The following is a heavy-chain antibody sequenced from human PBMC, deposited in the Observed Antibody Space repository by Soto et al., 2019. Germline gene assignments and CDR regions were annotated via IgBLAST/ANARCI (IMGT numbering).Heavy chain of an antibody. CDR1: GFTFTCYC. CDR3: ARDSLLWFGELSH. D-gene: IGHD3-10*01. J-gene: IGHJ4*02. Sequence: GAPVKVSCKASGFTFTCYCISWVRQAPGQGLEWMGWISAYNGNTNYAQKLQGRVTMTTDTSTSTAYMELRSLRSDDTAVYYCARDSLLWFGELSHWGQGTLVTVS. V-gene: IGHV1-18*01. CDR2: ISAYNGNT.